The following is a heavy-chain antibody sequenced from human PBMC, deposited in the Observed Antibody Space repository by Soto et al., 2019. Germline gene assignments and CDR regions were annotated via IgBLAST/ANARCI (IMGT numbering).Heavy chain of an antibody. Sequence: QVQLQESGPGLVKPSETLSLTCTVSGGSISSYYWSWIRQPPGKGLEWIGYIYYSGGTNYNPSLKSRVTISVDTSKNQFSLKLSSVTAADTAVYYCARENYGETAFDIWGQGTMVTVSS. CDR1: GGSISSYY. D-gene: IGHD4-17*01. CDR3: ARENYGETAFDI. CDR2: IYYSGGT. J-gene: IGHJ3*02. V-gene: IGHV4-59*01.